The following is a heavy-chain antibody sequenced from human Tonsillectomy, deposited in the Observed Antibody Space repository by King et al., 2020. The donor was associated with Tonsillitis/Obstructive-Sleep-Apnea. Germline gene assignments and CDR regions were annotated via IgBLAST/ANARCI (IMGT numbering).Heavy chain of an antibody. CDR1: GFSVSRNY. CDR2: IYSGGST. CDR3: ARSPTVTTSFYFDY. Sequence: VQLVESGGGLIQPGGSLRLSCAASGFSVSRNYMSWVRQAPGKGLEWVSVIYSGGSTYYADSVRGRFTISRDNSKNTLYLQMNSLRAEETAVYYCARSPTVTTSFYFDYWGQGTLVTVSS. D-gene: IGHD4-17*01. V-gene: IGHV3-53*01. J-gene: IGHJ4*02.